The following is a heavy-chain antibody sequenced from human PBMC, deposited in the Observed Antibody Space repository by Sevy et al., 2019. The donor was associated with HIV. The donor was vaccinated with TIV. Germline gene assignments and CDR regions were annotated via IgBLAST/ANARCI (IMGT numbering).Heavy chain of an antibody. V-gene: IGHV1-2*02. J-gene: IGHJ4*02. CDR1: VYNFTGYY. CDR2: INPNSGST. CDR3: AKVTKTGNYYFDY. Sequence: ASVKVSCKASVYNFTGYYMHWVRQAPGQGLEWMGWINPNSGSTNYAKKFQGRVTMTRDTSTSTAYMQLSRVTSDDTAIYYCAKVTKTGNYYFDYWGQGILVTVSS. D-gene: IGHD7-27*01.